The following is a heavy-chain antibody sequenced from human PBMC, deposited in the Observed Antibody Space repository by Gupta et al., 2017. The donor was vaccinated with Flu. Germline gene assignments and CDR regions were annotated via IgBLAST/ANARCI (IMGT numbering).Heavy chain of an antibody. CDR1: GFTFSDHY. D-gene: IGHD3-9*01. Sequence: EVQLVESGGGLVQPGGSLRLSCAASGFTFSDHYMDWVRQAPRKGLEWVCRIRSKANSHTTEYAASVEGRFIISRDDSQSSLYLQMNSLKTEDTAVYYCVRGLPGRIMDDWGQGTTVTVSS. V-gene: IGHV3-72*01. CDR2: IRSKANSHTT. J-gene: IGHJ6*02. CDR3: VRGLPGRIMDD.